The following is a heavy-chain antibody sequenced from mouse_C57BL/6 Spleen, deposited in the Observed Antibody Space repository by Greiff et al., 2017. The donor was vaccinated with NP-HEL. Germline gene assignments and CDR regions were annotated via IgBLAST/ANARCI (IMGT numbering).Heavy chain of an antibody. CDR3: ARWGNLAWFAY. CDR2: IDPANGNT. D-gene: IGHD2-1*01. CDR1: GFNIKNTY. J-gene: IGHJ3*01. V-gene: IGHV14-3*01. Sequence: VQLQQSVAELVRPGASVKLSCTASGFNIKNTYMHWVKQRPEQGLEWIGRIDPANGNTKYAPKFQGKATITVDKPSSTAYMQLSSLTSEDSAVYYCARWGNLAWFAYWGQGTLVTVSA.